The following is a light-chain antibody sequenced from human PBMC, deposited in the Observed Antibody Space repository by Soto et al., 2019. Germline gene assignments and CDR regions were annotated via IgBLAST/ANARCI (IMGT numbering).Light chain of an antibody. CDR1: QDIRSY. CDR2: GAS. V-gene: IGKV1-9*01. J-gene: IGKJ3*01. CDR3: QQLNTFPPFFT. Sequence: DIQLTQSPSFLSASVGDRVTITCRASQDIRSYLAWYQQRPGKAPELLIYGASTLRPGGASRFSGSGSGTEFTLTISSLQPEDFATYFCQQLNTFPPFFTFGPGTKGDIK.